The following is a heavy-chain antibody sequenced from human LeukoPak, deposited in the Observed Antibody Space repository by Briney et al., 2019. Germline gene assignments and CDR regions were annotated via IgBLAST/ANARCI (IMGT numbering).Heavy chain of an antibody. Sequence: PGGSLRLSCATSGFTFSSYSMSWVRQAPGKGLEWISYISSRSRAIYYADSVKGRFTISRDNGKNSLYLQMNSLRAEDTAVYYCAREISSGFYFDYWGQGTLVTVSS. V-gene: IGHV3-21*05. D-gene: IGHD6-6*01. J-gene: IGHJ4*02. CDR3: AREISSGFYFDY. CDR1: GFTFSSYS. CDR2: ISSRSRAI.